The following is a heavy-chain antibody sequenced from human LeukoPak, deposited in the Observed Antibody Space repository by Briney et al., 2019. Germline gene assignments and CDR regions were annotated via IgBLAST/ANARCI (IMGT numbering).Heavy chain of an antibody. CDR3: VTGSSYPPGELDY. D-gene: IGHD1-14*01. CDR1: GGSVSNYY. CDR2: IYYSGTT. Sequence: PSETLSLTCAVSGGSVSNYYWSWVRQPPGKGLEYIGYIYYSGTTNYNPSLKSRVTMSLDTSKNQFSLKLSSVTAADTALYFCVTGSSYPPGELDYWGQGSLVTVSS. J-gene: IGHJ4*02. V-gene: IGHV4-59*02.